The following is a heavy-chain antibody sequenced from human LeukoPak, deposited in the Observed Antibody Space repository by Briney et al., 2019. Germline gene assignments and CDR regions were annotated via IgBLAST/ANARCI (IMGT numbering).Heavy chain of an antibody. J-gene: IGHJ4*02. CDR1: GGSISSSDYY. D-gene: IGHD3-10*01. Sequence: PSETLSLTCTVSGGSISSSDYYWGWIRQPPGKGLEWIGYIYYSGSTYYNPSLKSRVTISVDTSKNQFSLKLSSVTAADTAVYYCARVGLGDYYDYWGQGTLVTVSS. CDR3: ARVGLGDYYDY. V-gene: IGHV4-30-4*08. CDR2: IYYSGST.